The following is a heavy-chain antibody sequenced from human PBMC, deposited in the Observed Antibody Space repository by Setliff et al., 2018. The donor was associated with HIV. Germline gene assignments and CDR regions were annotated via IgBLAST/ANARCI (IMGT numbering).Heavy chain of an antibody. D-gene: IGHD2-8*01. Sequence: SETLSLTCTVSGGSISSSGDYWSWVRQHPGKGLEWIGYIYYTGSTYSNPSLQSRVRISVDTSKNQFSLRLSSVTAADTAVYYCARYSANGKTANLNYLDVWGKGTTVTVSS. CDR2: IYYTGST. CDR1: GGSISSSGDY. CDR3: ARYSANGKTANLNYLDV. V-gene: IGHV4-31*03. J-gene: IGHJ6*03.